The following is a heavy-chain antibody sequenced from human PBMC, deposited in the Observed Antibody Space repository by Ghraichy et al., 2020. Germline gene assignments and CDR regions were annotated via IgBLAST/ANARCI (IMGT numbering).Heavy chain of an antibody. CDR2: IYYSGST. V-gene: IGHV4-39*01. CDR1: GGSISSSSYY. Sequence: SETLSLTCTVSGGSISSSSYYWGWIRQPPGKGLEWIGSIYYSGSTYYNPSLKSRVTISVDTSKNQFSLKLSSVTAADTAVYYCVRHQDYYDSSGRENNWFDPWGQGTPVTVSS. CDR3: VRHQDYYDSSGRENNWFDP. J-gene: IGHJ5*02. D-gene: IGHD3-22*01.